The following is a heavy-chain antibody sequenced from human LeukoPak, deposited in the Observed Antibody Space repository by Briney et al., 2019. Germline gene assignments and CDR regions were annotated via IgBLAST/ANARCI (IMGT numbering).Heavy chain of an antibody. Sequence: PGGSLRLSCAASGFTFSSYAMSWVRQAPGKGLEWVSAISGSGGSTYYADSVKGRFTISRDNSKNTLYLQMNSPRAEDTAVYYCAKTPAYCGGDCYSGYFDYWGQGTLVTVSS. J-gene: IGHJ4*02. D-gene: IGHD2-21*02. CDR3: AKTPAYCGGDCYSGYFDY. CDR2: ISGSGGST. CDR1: GFTFSSYA. V-gene: IGHV3-23*01.